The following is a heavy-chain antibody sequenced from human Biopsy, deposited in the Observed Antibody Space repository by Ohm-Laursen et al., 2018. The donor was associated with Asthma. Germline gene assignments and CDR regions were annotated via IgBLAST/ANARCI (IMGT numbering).Heavy chain of an antibody. CDR1: GGSMSSSSYY. D-gene: IGHD7-27*01. V-gene: IGHV4-39*01. J-gene: IGHJ4*02. CDR2: ISYTGSA. CDR3: ARHWDWGSFFDY. Sequence: GTLSLTCTVSGGSMSSSSYYWGWIRQPPGKGLEWMGSISYTGSAYHNPSLKSRFTISVDTSKNHFSLKVTSVTAADTAVYYCARHWDWGSFFDYWGQGTPVTVSS.